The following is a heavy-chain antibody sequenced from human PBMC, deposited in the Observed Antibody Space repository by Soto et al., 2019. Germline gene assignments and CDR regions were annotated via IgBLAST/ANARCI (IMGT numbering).Heavy chain of an antibody. J-gene: IGHJ4*02. V-gene: IGHV4-4*07. CDR3: ARTVGAAYYFDF. CDR1: VCSMSRYY. Sequence: SETLDLTFNVSVCSMSRYYWSWIRQPAGRGLEWIGRVWTSGSTNYNPSLKGRVTMSIDTSNNHFSLKLNSVTAADTAVYYCARTVGAAYYFDFWGQGTLVTVSS. CDR2: VWTSGST. D-gene: IGHD1-26*01.